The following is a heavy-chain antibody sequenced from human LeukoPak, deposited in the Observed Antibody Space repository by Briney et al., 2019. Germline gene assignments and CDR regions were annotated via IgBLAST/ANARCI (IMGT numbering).Heavy chain of an antibody. J-gene: IGHJ4*02. CDR3: TTPLTTVTTLPFDS. V-gene: IGHV3-15*01. D-gene: IGHD4-17*01. CDR1: GITFINAW. Sequence: PGGSLRLSCAASGITFINAWMNWVRQAPGKGLEWVGRIKSRSDGGTTDYATSVKGRFTISRDDPKSTVYLEMDSLKTEDTAEYYCTTPLTTVTTLPFDSWGQGTLVTVSS. CDR2: IKSRSDGGTT.